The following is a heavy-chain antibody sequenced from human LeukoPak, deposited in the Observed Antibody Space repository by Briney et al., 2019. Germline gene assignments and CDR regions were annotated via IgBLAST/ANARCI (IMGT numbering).Heavy chain of an antibody. D-gene: IGHD2-2*01. J-gene: IGHJ4*02. V-gene: IGHV1-69*04. CDR1: GYTFTSYG. CDR3: ARHLGYCSSTTCYGGYYFGY. CDR2: IIPILGIA. Sequence: SVKVSCKASGYTFTSYGISWVRQAPGQGLEWMGRIIPILGIANYAQKFQGRVTITADKSTSTAYMELSSLRSEDTAVYYCARHLGYCSSTTCYGGYYFGYWGQGTLVTVSS.